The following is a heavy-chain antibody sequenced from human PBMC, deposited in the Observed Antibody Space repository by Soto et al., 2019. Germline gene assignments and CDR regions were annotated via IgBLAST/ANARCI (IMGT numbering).Heavy chain of an antibody. J-gene: IGHJ5*02. CDR3: ARGLMMSGSGSSSPSNWFDP. CDR2: IYNSGTT. D-gene: IGHD3-10*01. Sequence: ASETLSLTCTVSGGSIRSGDYYWSWIRQPPGKGLEWIGYIYNSGTTYYNPSLKSRVTISIDTSKNQFSLKLSSVTAADTAVYYCARGLMMSGSGSSSPSNWFDPWGQGTLVTVSS. V-gene: IGHV4-30-4*01. CDR1: GGSIRSGDYY.